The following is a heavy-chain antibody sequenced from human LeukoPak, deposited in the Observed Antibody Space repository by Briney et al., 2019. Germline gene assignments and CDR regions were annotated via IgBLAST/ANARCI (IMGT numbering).Heavy chain of an antibody. J-gene: IGHJ5*02. CDR2: IYASGRT. D-gene: IGHD5-24*01. V-gene: IGHV4-4*07. Sequence: SETLSLTCTVSGGSISGNYWSWIRQPAGKGLEWIGRIYASGRTNYNPSLKSRVTMSVDTSKNQFSLKLSSVTAADTAVYYCARHRRLWLRVEMATIGRWFDPWGQGTLVTVSS. CDR3: ARHRRLWLRVEMATIGRWFDP. CDR1: GGSISGNY.